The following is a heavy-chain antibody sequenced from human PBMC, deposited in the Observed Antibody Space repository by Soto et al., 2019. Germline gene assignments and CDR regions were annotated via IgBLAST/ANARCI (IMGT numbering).Heavy chain of an antibody. J-gene: IGHJ6*02. V-gene: IGHV1-69*01. Sequence: QVQLVQSGAEVKKPGSSVKVSCKASGGTFSNYAISWVRQAPGQGREWMGGFIPMFNRPHSARKFQGRVTITADESTSTAYMDLSSLRSEDTAVYYCARGQFHHVSNYYYALDVWGQGTTVTVSS. CDR3: ARGQFHHVSNYYYALDV. CDR2: FIPMFNRP. CDR1: GGTFSNYA.